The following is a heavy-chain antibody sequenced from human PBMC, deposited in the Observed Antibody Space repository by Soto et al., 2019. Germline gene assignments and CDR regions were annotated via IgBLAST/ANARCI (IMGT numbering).Heavy chain of an antibody. CDR3: TTLLGQLRGYSLSWFDP. CDR1: GFTFSNAW. D-gene: IGHD5-18*01. Sequence: EVQLVESGGGLVKPGGSLRLSCAASGFTFSNAWMNWVRQAPGKGLEWVGRIKSKTDGGTTDYAAPVKGRFTISRDDSKNTLYLQMNSLKTEDTAVYYCTTLLGQLRGYSLSWFDPWGQGTLVTVSS. V-gene: IGHV3-15*07. J-gene: IGHJ5*02. CDR2: IKSKTDGGTT.